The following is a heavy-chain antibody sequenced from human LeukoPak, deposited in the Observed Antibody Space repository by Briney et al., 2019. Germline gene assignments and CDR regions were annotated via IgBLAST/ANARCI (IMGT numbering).Heavy chain of an antibody. CDR2: ISYDGSNK. V-gene: IGHV3-30*03. Sequence: PGGSLRLSCAASGFTFSSYGMHWVRQAPGKGLEWVAVISYDGSNKYYADSVKGRFTISRDNSKNTLYLQMNSLRAEDTAVYYCARERKADYYYYGMDVWGQGTTVTVSS. CDR3: ARERKADYYYYGMDV. J-gene: IGHJ6*02. CDR1: GFTFSSYG.